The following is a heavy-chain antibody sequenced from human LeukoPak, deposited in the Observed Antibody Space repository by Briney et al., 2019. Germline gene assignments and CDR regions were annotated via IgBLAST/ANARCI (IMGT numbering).Heavy chain of an antibody. V-gene: IGHV3-23*01. D-gene: IGHD3-10*01. CDR1: GFPFSTYA. CDR3: AKYRGFGDSYDS. CDR2: IGNTGGNI. J-gene: IGHJ4*02. Sequence: PGGSLRLSCVVSGFPFSTYAMSWIRQSPGKGPEWVSSIGNTGGNIYYADSVKGRFTISRDNSKNTLYLQMNSLRAEDTAVYYCAKYRGFGDSYDSWGQGTLVTVSS.